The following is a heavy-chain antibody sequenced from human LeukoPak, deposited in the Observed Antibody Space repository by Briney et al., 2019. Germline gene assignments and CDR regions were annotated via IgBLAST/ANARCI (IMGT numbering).Heavy chain of an antibody. J-gene: IGHJ4*02. CDR1: GGSISSGGYY. CDR3: ASSYYDSSGYYLPFDY. Sequence: SETLSLTCTVSGGSISSGGYYWSWIRQHPGKGLERIGYIYYSGSTYYNPSLKSRVTISVDTSKNQFSLKLSSVTAADTAVYYCASSYYDSSGYYLPFDYWGQGTLVTVSS. D-gene: IGHD3-22*01. CDR2: IYYSGST. V-gene: IGHV4-31*03.